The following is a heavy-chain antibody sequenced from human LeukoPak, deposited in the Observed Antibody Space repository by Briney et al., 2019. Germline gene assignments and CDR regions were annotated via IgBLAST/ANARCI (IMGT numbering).Heavy chain of an antibody. D-gene: IGHD6-6*01. CDR2: IYYSGST. V-gene: IGHV4-59*01. CDR1: GGSISSYY. CDR3: ARDSSSSPHYFDP. J-gene: IGHJ5*02. Sequence: ASETLSLTCTVSGGSISSYYWSWIRQPPGKGLEWIGDIYYSGSTNYNPSLKSRVTTLVDTSKNQFSLKLTSVTAADTAVYYCARDSSSSPHYFDPWGQGALVTVSS.